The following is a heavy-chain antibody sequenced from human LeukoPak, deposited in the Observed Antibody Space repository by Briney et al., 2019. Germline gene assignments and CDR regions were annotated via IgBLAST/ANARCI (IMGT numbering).Heavy chain of an antibody. Sequence: PGGSLRLSCAASGFTFNKYSMNWVRQAPGKGLEWVSYISSSSSIIYYTDSVKGRFTISRDNAKNSLYLQMSSLRAEDTGVYYCARDIAGGSYSPDYWGQGTLVTVSS. D-gene: IGHD1-26*01. J-gene: IGHJ4*02. CDR2: ISSSSSII. CDR3: ARDIAGGSYSPDY. CDR1: GFTFNKYS. V-gene: IGHV3-48*01.